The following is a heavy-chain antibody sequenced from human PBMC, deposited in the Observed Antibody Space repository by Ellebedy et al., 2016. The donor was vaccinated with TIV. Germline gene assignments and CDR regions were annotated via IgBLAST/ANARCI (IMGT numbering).Heavy chain of an antibody. V-gene: IGHV3-11*04. CDR3: ARDRTGVLDI. Sequence: PGGSLRLSSAASGFTFSDYYMSWIRQAPGKGLEWVSYISSGGSTKKYADSAKGRFTISRDNADNSLYLQMNSLRADDTAVYYCARDRTGVLDIWGQGTMVTVSS. D-gene: IGHD3-10*01. CDR1: GFTFSDYY. J-gene: IGHJ3*02. CDR2: ISSGGSTK.